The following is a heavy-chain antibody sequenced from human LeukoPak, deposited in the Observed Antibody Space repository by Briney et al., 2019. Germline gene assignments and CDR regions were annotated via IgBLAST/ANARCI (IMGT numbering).Heavy chain of an antibody. CDR3: ARGADYYDSSGYYGRWRYYGMDV. J-gene: IGHJ6*02. D-gene: IGHD3-22*01. V-gene: IGHV4-61*02. CDR1: GGSISSGSYY. CDR2: IYTSGST. Sequence: SETLSLTCTVSGGSISSGSYYWSWLRQPAGTGLEWIGRIYTSGSTNYNPSLKSRVTISVDTSKNQFSLKLSSVTAADTAVYYCARGADYYDSSGYYGRWRYYGMDVWGQGTTVTVSS.